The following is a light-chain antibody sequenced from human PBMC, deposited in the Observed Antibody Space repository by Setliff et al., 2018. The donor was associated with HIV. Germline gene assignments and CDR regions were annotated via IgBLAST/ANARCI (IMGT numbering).Light chain of an antibody. CDR3: CSYAGTYTSLYV. CDR1: SSDVGGYNY. V-gene: IGLV2-11*01. J-gene: IGLJ1*01. Sequence: QSALTQPRSVSGSPGQSVTISCTGTSSDVGGYNYVSWYQQHPAKAPKLIIYDVSKRPSGVPDRFSGSKSGNTASLTISGLQAEDEVDYYCCSYAGTYTSLYVFGTGTKVTVL. CDR2: DVS.